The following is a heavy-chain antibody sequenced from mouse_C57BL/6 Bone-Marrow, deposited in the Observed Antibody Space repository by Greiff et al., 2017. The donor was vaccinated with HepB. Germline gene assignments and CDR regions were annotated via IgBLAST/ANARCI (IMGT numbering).Heavy chain of an antibody. J-gene: IGHJ3*01. CDR3: ARAYGSSQAWFAY. CDR2: INPSNGGT. CDR1: GYTFTDYN. D-gene: IGHD1-1*01. Sequence: EVQLQQSGPELVKPGASVKIPCKASGYTFTDYNMDWVKQSHGKSLEWIGDINPSNGGTNYNEKFKSKATLTVDKSSSTAYMQLSSLTSEDSAVYYCARAYGSSQAWFAYWGQGTLVTVSA. V-gene: IGHV1-18*01.